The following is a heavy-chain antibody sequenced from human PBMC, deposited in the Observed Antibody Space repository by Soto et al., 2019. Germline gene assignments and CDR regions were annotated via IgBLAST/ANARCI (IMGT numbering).Heavy chain of an antibody. Sequence: EVQLVETGGGLVQPGGSLSLSCAAAGFGVTNHYMSWVRQAPGKGLEWVSIIYSSGATYYPDSVKGRFTISRDKSKNTLYLQMRNLRAEDTAVYYCARVDTYDYYYAMDLWGQGTTVTVTS. CDR3: ARVDTYDYYYAMDL. J-gene: IGHJ6*02. CDR2: IYSSGAT. CDR1: GFGVTNHY. V-gene: IGHV3-53*02. D-gene: IGHD5-18*01.